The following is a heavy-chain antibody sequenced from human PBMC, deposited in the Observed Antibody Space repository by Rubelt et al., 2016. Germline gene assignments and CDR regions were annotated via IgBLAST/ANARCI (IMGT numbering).Heavy chain of an antibody. D-gene: IGHD2-2*01. CDR3: TAMRVGNHD. CDR2: IFNGGDR. CDR1: GLSVSGTY. J-gene: IGHJ4*02. V-gene: IGHV3-53*01. Sequence: EVQLVQSGGGLTQPGGSLRLSCAASGLSVSGTYMYWMRQAPGRGLEWISVIFNGGDRYYADSVRGRFSIAIDESKNALYLQVNRLRDEETAIYYCTAMRVGNHDWGQGDLVTVSS.